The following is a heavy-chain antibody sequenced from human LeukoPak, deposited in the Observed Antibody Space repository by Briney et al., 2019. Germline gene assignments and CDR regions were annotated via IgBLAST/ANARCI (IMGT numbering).Heavy chain of an antibody. D-gene: IGHD1-26*01. CDR3: ARFPSLLPFDY. V-gene: IGHV1-2*02. CDR2: INPNNGGT. CDR1: GYTFTGYY. J-gene: IGHJ4*02. Sequence: ASVKVSCKASGYTFTGYYMHWVRQAPEEGLEWMGWINPNNGGTNYAPKFQGRVTMTRDTSISTAYMGLSSLRSDDTAVYYCARFPSLLPFDYWGQGTLVTVSS.